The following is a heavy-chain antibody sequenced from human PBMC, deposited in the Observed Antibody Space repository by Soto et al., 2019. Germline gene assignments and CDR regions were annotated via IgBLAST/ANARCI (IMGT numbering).Heavy chain of an antibody. CDR3: RVRSGYWTNDVCGADFEL. D-gene: IGHD2-8*01. CDR2: IDPSDSYT. V-gene: IGHV5-10-1*01. CDR1: GYSFTSYW. J-gene: IGHJ4*02. Sequence: PGESLKISCKGSGYSFTSYWISWVRQMPGKGLEWMGRIDPSDSYTNYSPSFQGHVTISADKSISTAYLQWSSLKASDTAMYYCRVRSGYWTNDVCGADFELWGQGTKVTVSS.